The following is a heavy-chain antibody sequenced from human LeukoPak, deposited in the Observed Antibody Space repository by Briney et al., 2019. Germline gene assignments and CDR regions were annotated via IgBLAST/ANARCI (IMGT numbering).Heavy chain of an antibody. CDR1: GGSISSYY. Sequence: SETLSLTCAVSGGSISSYYWSWIRQPPGKGLEWIGYIYYSGSTNYNPSLKSRVTISVDTSKNQFSLKLSSVTAADTAVYYCARDSITGTRGTIHWFDPWGQGTLVTISS. V-gene: IGHV4-59*12. J-gene: IGHJ5*02. CDR2: IYYSGST. CDR3: ARDSITGTRGTIHWFDP. D-gene: IGHD1/OR15-1a*01.